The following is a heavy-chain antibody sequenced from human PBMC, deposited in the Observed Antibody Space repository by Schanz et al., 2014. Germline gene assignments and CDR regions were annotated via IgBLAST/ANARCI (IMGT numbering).Heavy chain of an antibody. CDR1: GFPFSSHG. V-gene: IGHV3-30*03. CDR3: ARCEDY. Sequence: QVQLVESGGGVVQPGRSLKLSCAASGFPFSSHGMHWVRQAPAKGLEWVAAISYDGSNQYYTDSVKGRFTVSRDNSKNTLYLQMNSLRAEDTAVYYCARCEDYWGQGTLVTVSS. CDR2: ISYDGSNQ. J-gene: IGHJ4*02.